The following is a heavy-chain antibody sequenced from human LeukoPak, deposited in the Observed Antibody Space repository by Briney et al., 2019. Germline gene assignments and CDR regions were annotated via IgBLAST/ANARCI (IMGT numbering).Heavy chain of an antibody. D-gene: IGHD2-2*02. CDR1: GGSISSYY. J-gene: IGHJ6*03. CDR3: ARERVEYCSSTSCYTYYYYMDV. Sequence: SETLSLTCTVSGGSISSYYWSWIRQPPGKGLEWIGYIYTSGSTNYNPSLKSRVTISVDTSKNQFSLKLSSVTAADTAVYYCARERVEYCSSTSCYTYYYYMDVWGKGTTVTVSS. V-gene: IGHV4-59*01. CDR2: IYTSGST.